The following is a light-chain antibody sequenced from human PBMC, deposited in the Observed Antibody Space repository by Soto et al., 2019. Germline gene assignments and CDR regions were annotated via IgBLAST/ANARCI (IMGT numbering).Light chain of an antibody. CDR2: WAS. J-gene: IGKJ5*01. CDR1: QSVLYSSNNKNY. CDR3: QQYKSTPIT. V-gene: IGKV4-1*01. Sequence: DIVMTQSPDSLAVSLGERATINCKSSQSVLYSSNNKNYLAWYQQKPGQPPKLLIYWASTRESGVPDRLSGRGSETDFPLTISSLQAEDVAVYYCQQYKSTPITFGQGTRLEIK.